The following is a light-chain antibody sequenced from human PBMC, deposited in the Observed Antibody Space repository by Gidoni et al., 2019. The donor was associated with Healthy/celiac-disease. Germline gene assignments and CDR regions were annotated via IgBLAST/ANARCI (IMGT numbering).Light chain of an antibody. J-gene: IGKJ4*01. CDR3: QQYDNLPLT. CDR2: DAS. V-gene: IGKV1-33*01. Sequence: IHITQSPSSLSASVGDIVTITCQASQYISNYLNCYHQKPGKARKLLIYDASNFETGVPSRLSGSGSGTDFTFTISSMHPEDIATYYCQQYDNLPLTFGGGTKVEIK. CDR1: QYISNY.